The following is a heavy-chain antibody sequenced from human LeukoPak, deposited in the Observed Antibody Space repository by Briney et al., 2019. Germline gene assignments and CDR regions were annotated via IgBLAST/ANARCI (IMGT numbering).Heavy chain of an antibody. CDR3: EKVLGIWFGESDYYFDY. Sequence: PGGSLRLSCAASGFTFSSYAMSWFRQAPGKGLEWVSTIRGTTGSTYYADSVRGRFTISRDNSKNTLNLQMNSLRAEDTAVYYCEKVLGIWFGESDYYFDYWGQGTLVTVSS. D-gene: IGHD3-10*01. CDR1: GFTFSSYA. CDR2: IRGTTGST. V-gene: IGHV3-23*01. J-gene: IGHJ4*02.